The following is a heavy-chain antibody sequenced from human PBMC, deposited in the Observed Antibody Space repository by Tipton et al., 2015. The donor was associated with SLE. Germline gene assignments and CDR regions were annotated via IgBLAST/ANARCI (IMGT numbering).Heavy chain of an antibody. J-gene: IGHJ4*02. CDR1: GGSISSSNW. Sequence: TLSLTCTVSGGSISSSNWWSWVRQPPGKGLEWIGEIYHSGSTNYNPSLKSRVTISVDKSKNQFSLKPSSVTAADTAVYYCARQVAGTDYFDYWGQGTLVTVSS. CDR2: IYHSGST. D-gene: IGHD6-19*01. CDR3: ARQVAGTDYFDY. V-gene: IGHV4-4*02.